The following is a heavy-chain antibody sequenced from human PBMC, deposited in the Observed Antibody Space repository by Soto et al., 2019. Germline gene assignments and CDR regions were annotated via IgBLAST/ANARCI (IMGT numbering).Heavy chain of an antibody. D-gene: IGHD1-26*01. CDR2: ISAYNGNT. CDR1: GYTFTSYG. V-gene: IGHV1-18*04. Sequence: ASVKVSCKASGYTFTSYGISWVRQAPGQGLEWMGWISAYNGNTSYAQKLQGRVTMTTDTSTSTAYMELRSLRSDDTAVYYCARKPEGDYYYYGMDVWGQGTTVTVSS. CDR3: ARKPEGDYYYYGMDV. J-gene: IGHJ6*02.